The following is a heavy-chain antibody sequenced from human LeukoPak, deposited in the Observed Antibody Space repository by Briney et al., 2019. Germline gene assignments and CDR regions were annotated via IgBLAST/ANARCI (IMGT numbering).Heavy chain of an antibody. CDR1: GFTFDDYA. V-gene: IGHV3-9*01. D-gene: IGHD3-22*01. Sequence: GRSLRLSCAASGFTFDDYAMHWVRQAPGKGLEWVSGISWNSGSIGYADSVKGRFPISRDNAKNSLYLQMNSLRAEDTALYYCAKAVYYYDSSGYPRGFDYWGQGTLVTVSS. CDR2: ISWNSGSI. J-gene: IGHJ4*02. CDR3: AKAVYYYDSSGYPRGFDY.